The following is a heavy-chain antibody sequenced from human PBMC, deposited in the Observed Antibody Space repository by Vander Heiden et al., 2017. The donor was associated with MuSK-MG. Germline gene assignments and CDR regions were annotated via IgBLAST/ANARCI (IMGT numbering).Heavy chain of an antibody. CDR2: IKQDGSEK. D-gene: IGHD1-20*01. J-gene: IGHJ3*02. CDR3: AREGIFDAFDI. V-gene: IGHV3-7*01. Sequence: EVQLVESGGGLVQPGGSLRLSCEASGFTFRSYWMSWVRQAPGKGLEWVANIKQDGSEKYDVDSVKGRFTISRDNAKNSLYMQMNRMRAEDTAVYYGAREGIFDAFDIWGQGTMVTVSS. CDR1: GFTFRSYW.